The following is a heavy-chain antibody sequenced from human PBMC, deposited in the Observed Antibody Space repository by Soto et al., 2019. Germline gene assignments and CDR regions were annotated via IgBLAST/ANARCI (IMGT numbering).Heavy chain of an antibody. CDR1: GFTFSSYA. V-gene: IGHV3-23*01. Sequence: PGGSLRLSCAASGFTFSSYAMSWVRQAPGKGLEWVSAISGSGGSTYYADSVKGRFTISRDNSKNTLYLQMNSLRAEDTAVYYCAKCDYVWGSYRAPMDYWGQGTLVTVS. J-gene: IGHJ4*02. CDR3: AKCDYVWGSYRAPMDY. CDR2: ISGSGGST. D-gene: IGHD3-16*02.